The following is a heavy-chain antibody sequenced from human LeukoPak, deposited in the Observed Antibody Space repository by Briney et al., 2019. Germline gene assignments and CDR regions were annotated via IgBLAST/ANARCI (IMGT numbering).Heavy chain of an antibody. V-gene: IGHV3-53*01. CDR2: IYSGGST. Sequence: GGSLRLSCAASGFTVSTYYMTWVRQAPGKGLECVSVIYSGGSTYYADSVKGRFTVSRDNAKNSLYLEMNSLTAEDTAVYYCARWSPSTVTYDYWGQGTLVTVSS. D-gene: IGHD4-17*01. J-gene: IGHJ4*02. CDR3: ARWSPSTVTYDY. CDR1: GFTVSTYY.